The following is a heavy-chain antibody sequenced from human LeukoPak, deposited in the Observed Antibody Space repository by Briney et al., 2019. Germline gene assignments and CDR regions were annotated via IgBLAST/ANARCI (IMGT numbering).Heavy chain of an antibody. CDR1: GGSISGSSYY. J-gene: IGHJ4*02. CDR2: VFYRGST. D-gene: IGHD1-26*01. CDR3: GRRSPSYSGNYPGAFDS. Sequence: KASETLSLTCTVSGGSISGSSYYWGWIRQPPGEGLEWIGHVFYRGSTYYNPSLKSRLTISLDTSKNQFSLNLSSVTAADTAVYYCGRRSPSYSGNYPGAFDSWGQGTVVTVSS. V-gene: IGHV4-39*01.